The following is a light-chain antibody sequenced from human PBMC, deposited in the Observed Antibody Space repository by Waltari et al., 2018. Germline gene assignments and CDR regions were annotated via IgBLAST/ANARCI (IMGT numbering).Light chain of an antibody. CDR2: SSK. CDR3: AGWEDSLNGRV. V-gene: IGLV1-44*01. J-gene: IGLJ3*02. Sequence: QSVLTQPPSASGTPGQRVTISCSGRNSNIVSNSVNWYQQLPGTAPKLLRYSSKQRPSGVPDRFSAATSGTSASLAISGVQSEDEAVYYCAGWEDSLNGRVFGGGTKLTVL. CDR1: NSNIVSNS.